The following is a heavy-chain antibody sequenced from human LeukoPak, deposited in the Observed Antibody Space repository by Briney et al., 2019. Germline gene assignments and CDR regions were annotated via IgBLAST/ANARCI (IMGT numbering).Heavy chain of an antibody. V-gene: IGHV1-24*01. CDR2: FDPEDGET. Sequence: ASVKASCKVSGYTLTELSMHWVRQAPGKGLEWMGGFDPEDGETIYAQKFQGRVTMTEDTSTDTAYMELSSLRSDDTAMYYCARDVFLGAVAGRRGDYWGQGTLVTVSS. CDR3: ARDVFLGAVAGRRGDY. CDR1: GYTLTELS. D-gene: IGHD6-19*01. J-gene: IGHJ4*02.